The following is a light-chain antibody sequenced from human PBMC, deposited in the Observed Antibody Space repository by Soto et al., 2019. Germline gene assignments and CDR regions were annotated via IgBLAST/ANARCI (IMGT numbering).Light chain of an antibody. V-gene: IGKV1-33*01. CDR2: DAS. Sequence: DIQMTQSPSSLSASVGDRVTITCQASQEISNHLNWYQFKPGKPPKLLIFDASHLQSGVPVRFSGSGSQTLFTFTISSLQPDDIATYYCQQYEDLPLTFGGGTKLDIK. CDR3: QQYEDLPLT. CDR1: QEISNH. J-gene: IGKJ4*01.